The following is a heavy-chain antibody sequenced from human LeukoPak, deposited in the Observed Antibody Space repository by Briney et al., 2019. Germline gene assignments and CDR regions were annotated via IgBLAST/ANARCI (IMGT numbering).Heavy chain of an antibody. V-gene: IGHV3-23*01. D-gene: IGHD2-21*01. CDR1: GFTFSSYS. J-gene: IGHJ4*02. CDR3: VRDNYSYRLDV. CDR2: IGGTGGNI. Sequence: GGSLRLSCAASGFTFSSYSMNWVRQAPGKGLEWVSAIGGTGGNIFYTDSVKGRFTISRDNSKNTLYLHMSSLRAEDTAIYYCVRDNYSYRLDVWGQGTLVTVSS.